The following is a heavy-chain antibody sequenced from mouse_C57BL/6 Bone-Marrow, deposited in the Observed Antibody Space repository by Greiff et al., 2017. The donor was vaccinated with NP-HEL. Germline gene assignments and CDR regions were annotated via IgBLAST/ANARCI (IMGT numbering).Heavy chain of an antibody. CDR3: ARHEDYYGSSYWYFEV. Sequence: QVQLQQSGAELVKPGASVKLSCKASGYTFTEYTIHWVKQRSGQGLEWIGWFYPGSGSIKYNEKFKDKATLTADKSSSTVYMELRRLTTEDSAVYFCARHEDYYGSSYWYFEVWGTGTTVTVTS. CDR2: FYPGSGSI. CDR1: GYTFTEYT. J-gene: IGHJ1*03. D-gene: IGHD1-1*01. V-gene: IGHV1-62-2*01.